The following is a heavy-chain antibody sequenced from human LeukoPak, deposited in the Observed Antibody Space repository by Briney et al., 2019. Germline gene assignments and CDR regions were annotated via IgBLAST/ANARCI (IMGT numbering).Heavy chain of an antibody. CDR1: GGSISSSSYS. J-gene: IGHJ4*02. D-gene: IGHD3-10*01. CDR3: AREHYGSGSYFDY. V-gene: IGHV4-39*07. CDR2: IYYSGST. Sequence: TTSETLSLTCTVSGGSISSSSYSWGWIRQPPGKGLEWIGSIYYSGSTYYNPSLKSRVTISVDTSKNQFSLKLSSVTAADTAVYYCAREHYGSGSYFDYWGQGTLVTVSS.